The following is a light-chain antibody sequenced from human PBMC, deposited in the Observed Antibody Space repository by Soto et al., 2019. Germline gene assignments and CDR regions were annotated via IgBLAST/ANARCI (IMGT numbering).Light chain of an antibody. J-gene: IGKJ3*01. V-gene: IGKV3-20*01. Sequence: EIVLTQSPGTLSLSPGERATLSCRASQSVSSSYLAWYQQKPGQAPRLLIYGASSRATGIPDRFSGSGSGTDFTLTISRLEPEDFAVYYCQQYGSSTGPFGPGTKVHIK. CDR1: QSVSSSY. CDR3: QQYGSSTGP. CDR2: GAS.